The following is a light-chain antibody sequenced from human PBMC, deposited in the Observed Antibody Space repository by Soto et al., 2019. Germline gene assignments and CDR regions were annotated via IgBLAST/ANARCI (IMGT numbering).Light chain of an antibody. V-gene: IGLV2-11*01. CDR3: LSNAGSNTHV. J-gene: IGLJ1*01. Sequence: QSALTQPRSVSGSPGQSVIISCTGTSSDVGGYNYVSWYQHHPGKAPKLMIYDVSKWPSGVPDRFSGSKSGNTASLTISGLQAEDEADYYCLSNAGSNTHVFGTGTKVTVL. CDR2: DVS. CDR1: SSDVGGYNY.